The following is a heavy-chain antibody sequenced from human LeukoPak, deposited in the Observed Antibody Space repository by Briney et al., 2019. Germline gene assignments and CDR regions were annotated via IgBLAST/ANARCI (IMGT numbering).Heavy chain of an antibody. Sequence: PSETLSLTCTVSGGSISSSSYYWGWIRQPPGKGLEWIGSIYYSGSTYYNPSLKSRVTISVDTSKNQFSLKLSSVTAADTAVYYCARGPSTYYDILTGGYYFDYWGQGTLVTVSS. J-gene: IGHJ4*02. V-gene: IGHV4-39*07. D-gene: IGHD3-9*01. CDR3: ARGPSTYYDILTGGYYFDY. CDR2: IYYSGST. CDR1: GGSISSSSYY.